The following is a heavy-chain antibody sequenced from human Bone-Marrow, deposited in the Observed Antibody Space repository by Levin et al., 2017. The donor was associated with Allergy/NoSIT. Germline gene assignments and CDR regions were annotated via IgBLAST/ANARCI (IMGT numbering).Heavy chain of an antibody. V-gene: IGHV4-61*02. CDR3: ARDIAESGSWWFDP. Sequence: SETLSLTCTVSGGSINSGVAYWSWIRQPAGNGLEWIGRVYVSGGSIYNPSFQSRVSMSVDTSRNQFSLKLSSVTAADTAIYYCARDIAESGSWWFDPWGQGILVTVSS. CDR1: GGSINSGVAY. J-gene: IGHJ5*02. CDR2: VYVSGGS. D-gene: IGHD5-12*01.